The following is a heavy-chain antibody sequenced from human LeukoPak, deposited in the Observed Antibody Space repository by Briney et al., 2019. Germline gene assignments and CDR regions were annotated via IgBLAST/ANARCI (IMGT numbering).Heavy chain of an antibody. CDR3: ARGNYDFWSGYYTGSWFDP. J-gene: IGHJ5*02. CDR2: IIPIFGTA. V-gene: IGHV1-69*01. CDR1: GGTFSSYA. D-gene: IGHD3-3*01. Sequence: ASVKVSCKASGGTFSSYAISWVRQAPGQGLEWMGGIIPIFGTANYAQKFQGRVTITADESTSTAYMELGSLRSEDTAVYYCARGNYDFWSGYYTGSWFDPWGQGTLVTVSS.